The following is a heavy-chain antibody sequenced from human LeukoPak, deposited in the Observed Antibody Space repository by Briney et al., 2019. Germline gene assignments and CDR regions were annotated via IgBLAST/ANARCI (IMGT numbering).Heavy chain of an antibody. Sequence: GGSLRVSCAASGFTFTDYAMHWVRQVPGKGLEWVSGISGNNGNIDYAGSVKGRVTISRDKSKSSVYMELKSLRSEDTAFYYCAKDSGGCSGSHYHFDYWGQGTLVSVSS. J-gene: IGHJ4*02. CDR2: ISGNNGNI. V-gene: IGHV3-9*01. CDR1: GFTFTDYA. CDR3: AKDSGGCSGSHYHFDY. D-gene: IGHD3-10*02.